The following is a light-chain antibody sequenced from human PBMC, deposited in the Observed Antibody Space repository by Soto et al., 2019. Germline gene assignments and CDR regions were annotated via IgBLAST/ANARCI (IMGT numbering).Light chain of an antibody. CDR2: DAS. CDR1: QSVSSY. Sequence: ENVLTQSPATLSLSPGERATLSCRASQSVSSYLAWYQQKPGQAPRLLIYDASNRATGIPARFSGSGYGTDFTLTISSLEPEDFGVYYCQQRSNWPLTFGGGTKVEIK. J-gene: IGKJ4*01. V-gene: IGKV3-11*01. CDR3: QQRSNWPLT.